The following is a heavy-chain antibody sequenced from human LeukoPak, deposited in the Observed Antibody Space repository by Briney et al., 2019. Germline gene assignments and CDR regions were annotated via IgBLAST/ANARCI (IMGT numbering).Heavy chain of an antibody. CDR2: INPNSGDT. J-gene: IGHJ3*02. V-gene: IGHV1-2*06. Sequence: ASVKVSCKGSGFPFNDYYMHWVRRAPGQGLEWMGRINPNSGDTNYAQKFQGRVTMTRDTSISTAYMELRSLRSDDTAVYHCAREGDSSADAFDIWGLGTMVTVSS. CDR1: GFPFNDYY. CDR3: AREGDSSADAFDI. D-gene: IGHD3-22*01.